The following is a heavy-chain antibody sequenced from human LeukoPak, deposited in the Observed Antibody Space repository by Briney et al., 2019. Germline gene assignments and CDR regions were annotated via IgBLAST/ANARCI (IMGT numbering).Heavy chain of an antibody. CDR2: ISGSGGST. CDR3: ARVDGSGIYYNNFDY. Sequence: GGSLRLSCAASGFTFSSYAMSWVRQAPGKGLEWVSAISGSGGSTYYADSVKGRFTISRDNSKNTLYLQMNSLRAEGTAVYYCARVDGSGIYYNNFDYWGQGTLVTVSS. CDR1: GFTFSSYA. V-gene: IGHV3-23*01. J-gene: IGHJ4*02. D-gene: IGHD3-10*01.